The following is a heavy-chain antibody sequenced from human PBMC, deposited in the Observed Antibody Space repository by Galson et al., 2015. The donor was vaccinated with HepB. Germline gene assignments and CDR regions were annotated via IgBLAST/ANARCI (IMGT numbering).Heavy chain of an antibody. CDR3: AKGSITMVRGQGNGMDV. D-gene: IGHD3-10*01. CDR2: ISGSGGST. CDR1: GFTFSGYA. Sequence: SLRLSCAASGFTFSGYAMSWVRQAPGKGLEWVSAISGSGGSTYYADSVKGRFTISRDNSKNTLYLQMNSLRAEDTAVYYCAKGSITMVRGQGNGMDVWGQGTTVTVSS. J-gene: IGHJ6*02. V-gene: IGHV3-23*01.